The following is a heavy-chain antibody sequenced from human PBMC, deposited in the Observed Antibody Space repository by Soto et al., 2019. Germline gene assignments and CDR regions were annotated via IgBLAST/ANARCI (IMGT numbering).Heavy chain of an antibody. D-gene: IGHD6-6*01. CDR1: GFTFSNYV. Sequence: EVQLLESGGGLIHPGGSLRLSCAASGFTFSNYVMNWVRQAPGKGLEWVSAISAGGSNTDYADSVKGRFTISSDNSKNTQYLQMNGLRAEDTAVYYCAKEYSTSFDYWGQGTLVTVSS. CDR3: AKEYSTSFDY. V-gene: IGHV3-23*01. J-gene: IGHJ4*02. CDR2: ISAGGSNT.